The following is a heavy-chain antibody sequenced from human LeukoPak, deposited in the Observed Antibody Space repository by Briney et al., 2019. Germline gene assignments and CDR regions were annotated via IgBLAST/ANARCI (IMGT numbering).Heavy chain of an antibody. CDR3: ARDGFFDSSWYAGVSYYMDV. CDR2: ISSSGSTI. V-gene: IGHV3-11*04. CDR1: GFTFSDYY. Sequence: GGSLRLSCAASGFTFSDYYMSWIRQAPGKGLEWVSYISSSGSTIYYADSVKGRFTISRDNAKNSLYLQMNSLRAEDTAVYYCARDGFFDSSWYAGVSYYMDVWGKGTTVTVSS. D-gene: IGHD6-13*01. J-gene: IGHJ6*03.